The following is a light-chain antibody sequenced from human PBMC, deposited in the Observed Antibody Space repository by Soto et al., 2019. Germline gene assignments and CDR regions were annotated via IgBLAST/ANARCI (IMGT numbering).Light chain of an antibody. CDR1: SSDVGNYNS. Sequence: QSALTQPASVSGSPGQSITISCTGTSSDVGNYNSVSWYQQHPGKAPKLMIYDVSNRPSGVSNRFSGSKSGNTASLTISGLQADDEADYYCSSYTSTATLVIFGGGTKVTVL. CDR2: DVS. V-gene: IGLV2-14*01. CDR3: SSYTSTATLVI. J-gene: IGLJ2*01.